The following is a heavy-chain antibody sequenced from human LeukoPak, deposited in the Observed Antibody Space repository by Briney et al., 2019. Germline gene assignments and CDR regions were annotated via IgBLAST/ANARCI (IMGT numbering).Heavy chain of an antibody. J-gene: IGHJ4*02. Sequence: GGSLRLSCAASGFTFTDYSMSWVCQTPGKGLEWVSVISESGDVTHYADSMKGRFTISRDNTKNTLSLQMNSLRAEDTAIYYCARDSSHYLGSSDYWGQGTLVTVSS. D-gene: IGHD6-6*01. CDR1: GFTFTDYS. CDR3: ARDSSHYLGSSDY. V-gene: IGHV3-23*01. CDR2: ISESGDVT.